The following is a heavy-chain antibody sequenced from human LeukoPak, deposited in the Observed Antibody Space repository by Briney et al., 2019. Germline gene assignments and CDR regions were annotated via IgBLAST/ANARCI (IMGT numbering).Heavy chain of an antibody. V-gene: IGHV3-74*01. J-gene: IGHJ4*02. CDR1: GFTFSSYW. CDR3: ARQLWPLFDY. Sequence: GGSLRLSCAASGFTFSSYWMHWVRQAPGKGLEWVSRINNDGSISTYADSVKGRFTISRDNAKNTLYLQMNSLRAEDTAVYYCARQLWPLFDYWGQGTLVTVSS. D-gene: IGHD5-18*01. CDR2: INNDGSIS.